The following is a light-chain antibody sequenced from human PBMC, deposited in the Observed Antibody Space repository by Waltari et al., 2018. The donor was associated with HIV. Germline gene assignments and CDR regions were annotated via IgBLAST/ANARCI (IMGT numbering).Light chain of an antibody. CDR3: AVWDDSLSGPV. CDR1: SSHIGSTE. J-gene: IGLJ3*02. V-gene: IGLV1-47*01. CDR2: RKN. Sequence: QSVLTQPHPASGTPGQRVTLPCSGSSSHIGSTEIYWYQQLPGTAPKLLIYRKNQRPSGVPDRFSGSKSGTSASLAISGLRSDDEADYYCAVWDDSLSGPVFGGGTKLTVL.